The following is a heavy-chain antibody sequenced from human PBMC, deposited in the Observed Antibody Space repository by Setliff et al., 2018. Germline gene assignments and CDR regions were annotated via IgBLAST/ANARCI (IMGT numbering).Heavy chain of an antibody. D-gene: IGHD2-15*01. Sequence: GGSLRLSCAASGFTLSNTYMAWVRQAPGKRPEWVSYINSGGTKIYYADSVEGRFTISRDNGKNSLYLQMNSLRPEDTAVYYCARTCSGSGCYAGLESWGQGTPVTVSS. V-gene: IGHV3-11*04. CDR2: INSGGTKI. CDR1: GFTLSNTY. J-gene: IGHJ4*02. CDR3: ARTCSGSGCYAGLES.